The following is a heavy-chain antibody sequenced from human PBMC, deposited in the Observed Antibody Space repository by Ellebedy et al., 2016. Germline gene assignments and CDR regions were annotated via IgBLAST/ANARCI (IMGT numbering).Heavy chain of an antibody. D-gene: IGHD6-6*01. J-gene: IGHJ4*02. CDR1: GGSISSSSYY. CDR3: ARERISSSSPHDY. CDR2: IYTSGST. V-gene: IGHV4-61*02. Sequence: SETLSLTXTVSGGSISSSSYYWSWIRQPAGKGLEWIGRIYTSGSTNYNPSLKSRVTMSVDTSKNQFSLKLSSVTAADTAVYYCARERISSSSPHDYWGQGTLVTVSS.